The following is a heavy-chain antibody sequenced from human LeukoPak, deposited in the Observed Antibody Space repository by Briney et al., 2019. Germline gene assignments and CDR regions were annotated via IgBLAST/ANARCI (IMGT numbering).Heavy chain of an antibody. Sequence: GGSLRLSCAASGFTFSSYAMHWVRQAPGKGLEWVAVISYDGSNKYYADSVKGRFTISRDNSKNTLYLQMNSLRAEDTAVYYCAKDRYDQHYFDYWGQGTLVTVSS. J-gene: IGHJ4*02. CDR1: GFTFSSYA. V-gene: IGHV3-30-3*01. D-gene: IGHD2-2*01. CDR2: ISYDGSNK. CDR3: AKDRYDQHYFDY.